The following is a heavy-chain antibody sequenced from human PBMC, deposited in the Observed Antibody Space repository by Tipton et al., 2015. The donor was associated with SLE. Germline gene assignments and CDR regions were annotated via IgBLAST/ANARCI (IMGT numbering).Heavy chain of an antibody. J-gene: IGHJ4*02. D-gene: IGHD6-6*01. V-gene: IGHV4-59*01. CDR3: AREGRGSSGFDY. CDR1: GGSISSYV. Sequence: TLSLTCTVSGGSISSYVWTWIRQPPGKGLEWIGYIYDSGSTNYNPSLKSRVTISVDTSKNQFSLKLRSVTAADTAVYYCAREGRGSSGFDYWGQGTLVTVSS. CDR2: IYDSGST.